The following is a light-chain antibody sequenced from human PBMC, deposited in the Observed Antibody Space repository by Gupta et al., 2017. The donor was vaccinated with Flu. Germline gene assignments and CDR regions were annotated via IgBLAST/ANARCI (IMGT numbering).Light chain of an antibody. CDR3: QQSDSALLT. CDR1: QSISNY. V-gene: IGKV1-39*01. Sequence: DIQMTQSPSSLSASVRDRVTITCRASQSISNYLNWYQQKPGKAPKLLIYAASSLQSGVPSRFSGSGSGTDFTLTITSLQPEDFVTYYCQQSDSALLTFGGGTKVEIK. J-gene: IGKJ4*01. CDR2: AAS.